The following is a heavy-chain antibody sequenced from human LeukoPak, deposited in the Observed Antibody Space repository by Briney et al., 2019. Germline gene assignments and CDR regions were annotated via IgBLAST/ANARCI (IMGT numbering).Heavy chain of an antibody. CDR1: GGSISSYY. D-gene: IGHD2-2*01. V-gene: IGHV4-59*08. J-gene: IGHJ5*02. CDR3: ARGGELVPAAMTWFDP. CDR2: IYYSGST. Sequence: SETLSLTCTVSGGSISSYYWSWIRQPPGKGLEWIGYIYYSGSTNYNPSLKSRVTISVDTSKNQFSLKLSSVTAADTAVYYCARGGELVPAAMTWFDPWGQGTLVTVSS.